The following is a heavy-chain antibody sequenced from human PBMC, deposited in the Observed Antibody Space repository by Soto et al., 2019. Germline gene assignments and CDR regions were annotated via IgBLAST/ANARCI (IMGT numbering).Heavy chain of an antibody. CDR1: GFTFSTYW. CDR2: IKLDGSEK. D-gene: IGHD6-25*01. CDR3: ARGTTAAD. J-gene: IGHJ4*02. V-gene: IGHV3-7*01. Sequence: EVQLVESGGGLVQPGGSLRLSCAASGFTFSTYWMTWVRQAPGKGLEWVASIKLDGSEKQYVDSVKGRFTISRDNAKESLYHQMNILRGEDSGLYYCARGTTAADWGQGTRVTVSS.